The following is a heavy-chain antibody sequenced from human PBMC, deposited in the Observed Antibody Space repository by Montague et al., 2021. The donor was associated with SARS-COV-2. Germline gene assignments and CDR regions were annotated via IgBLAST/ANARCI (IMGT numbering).Heavy chain of an antibody. CDR3: VRYSGWFYFDF. V-gene: IGHV6-1*01. J-gene: IGHJ4*02. D-gene: IGHD6-19*01. CDR2: TYYRSKWYS. Sequence: CAISGDSVSSNSVAWSWLRQSPSRGLEWLGRTYYRSKWYSDYAPSVRGRLTVNPDASKNESSLELNYVTPEDTAVYYCVRYSGWFYFDFGGQGTLVTVSS. CDR1: GDSVSSNSVA.